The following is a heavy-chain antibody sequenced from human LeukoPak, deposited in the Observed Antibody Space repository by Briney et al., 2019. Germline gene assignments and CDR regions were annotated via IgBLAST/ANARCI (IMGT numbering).Heavy chain of an antibody. CDR2: IIPIFGTA. Sequence: SVKVSCKAPGGTFSSYAISWVRQAPGQGLEWMGGIIPIFGTANYAQKFQGRVTITADESTSTAYMELSSLRSEDTAVYYCARAPLGATQGAFDIWGQGTMVTVSS. CDR3: ARAPLGATQGAFDI. J-gene: IGHJ3*02. V-gene: IGHV1-69*01. CDR1: GGTFSSYA. D-gene: IGHD1-26*01.